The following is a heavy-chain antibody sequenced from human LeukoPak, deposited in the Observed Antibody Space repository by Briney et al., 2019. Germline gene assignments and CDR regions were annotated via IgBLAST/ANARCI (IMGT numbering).Heavy chain of an antibody. CDR3: ARLKGSVDDMDV. CDR1: GGYVSNTGAY. V-gene: IGHV4-39*02. J-gene: IGHJ6*03. Sequence: KSSETLPLTCNVSGGYVSNTGAYWGCIRQPPGKGLEWIGSIYYYGRNSHNPPLKRRVTISVDTSKSHFSLKVNSVTAADTGVYYCARLKGSVDDMDVWGKGVTVIVS. D-gene: IGHD3-10*01. CDR2: IYYYGRN.